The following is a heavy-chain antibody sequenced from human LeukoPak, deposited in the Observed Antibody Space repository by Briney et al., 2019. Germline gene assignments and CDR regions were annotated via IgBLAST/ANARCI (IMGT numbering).Heavy chain of an antibody. J-gene: IGHJ4*02. CDR1: GYSITSGYY. CDR3: ARQGYSSGWYATRGSPDY. Sequence: SETLSLTCIVSGYSITSGYYWGWIRQPPGKGLEWIGSIYYSGSTHYNPSLKSRVTMSVDTSKNQFSLKLSSLTAADTAVYYCARQGYSSGWYATRGSPDYWGQGTLVTVSS. CDR2: IYYSGST. D-gene: IGHD6-19*01. V-gene: IGHV4-38-2*02.